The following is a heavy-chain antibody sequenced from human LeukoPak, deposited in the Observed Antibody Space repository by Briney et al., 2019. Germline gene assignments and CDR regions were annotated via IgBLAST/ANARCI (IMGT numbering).Heavy chain of an antibody. J-gene: IGHJ4*02. Sequence: PGGSLRLSCAASGFNFDEYAMHWVRQAPGKGLEWVSGITWNSGNIAYADSVKGRFTISRDNAKNTLYLQMNSLRPEDTAFYYCANGESYYYASGGGYWGQGALVTVSS. CDR1: GFNFDEYA. D-gene: IGHD3-10*01. CDR2: ITWNSGNI. CDR3: ANGESYYYASGGGY. V-gene: IGHV3-9*01.